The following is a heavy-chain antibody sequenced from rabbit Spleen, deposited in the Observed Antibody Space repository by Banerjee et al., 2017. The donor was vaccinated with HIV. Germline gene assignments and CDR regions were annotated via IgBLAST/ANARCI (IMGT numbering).Heavy chain of an antibody. J-gene: IGHJ4*01. D-gene: IGHD7-1*01. CDR3: VREAGYAGYGDGNL. CDR1: AFDFSSGG. V-gene: IGHV1S47*01. Sequence: QEQLVESGGGLVQPGGSLKLSCKASAFDFSSGGVSWVRQAPGKGLEWIGYIDPVFGITNYANWVNGRCSISSHTAQNTLYLQLNSLTAADTATYFCVREAGYAGYGDGNLWGPGTLVTVS. CDR2: IDPVFGIT.